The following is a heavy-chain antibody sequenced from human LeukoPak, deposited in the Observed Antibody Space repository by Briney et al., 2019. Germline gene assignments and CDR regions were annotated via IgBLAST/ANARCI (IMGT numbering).Heavy chain of an antibody. J-gene: IGHJ4*02. CDR2: IYSGGST. V-gene: IGHV3-66*01. CDR3: AREPRGDGYNG. Sequence: GGSLRLSCAASGFTFSAYYMSWVRQAPGRGLEWVSVIYSGGSTYYADSVKGRFTISRDNSKNTLYLQLNSLRAEDTAVYYCAREPRGDGYNGWGQGTLVTVSS. D-gene: IGHD5-24*01. CDR1: GFTFSAYY.